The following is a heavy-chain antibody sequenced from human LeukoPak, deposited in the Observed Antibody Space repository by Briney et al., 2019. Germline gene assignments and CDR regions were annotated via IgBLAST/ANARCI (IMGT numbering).Heavy chain of an antibody. CDR3: ARARRSDYVSL. Sequence: PSETLSLTCAVYGGSFSGYYWSWIRQPPGKGLEWIGEINHSGSANYNPSLKSRVTISVDTSKNQFSLKLSSVTAADTAVYYCARARRSDYVSLWGRGTLVTVSS. CDR1: GGSFSGYY. D-gene: IGHD3-16*01. CDR2: INHSGSA. J-gene: IGHJ2*01. V-gene: IGHV4-34*01.